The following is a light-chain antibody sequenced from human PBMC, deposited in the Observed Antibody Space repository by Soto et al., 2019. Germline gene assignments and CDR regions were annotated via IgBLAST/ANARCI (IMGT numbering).Light chain of an antibody. Sequence: QSALTQPASVSGSPVQSITISCTGTSSDVGGYNFVSWYQQHPDKAPKLMIYDVTNRPSGVSNRFSGSKSGNTASLTISGLQAEDEADYYCSSYTRTSTYVFGTGTKVTVL. CDR1: SSDVGGYNF. CDR2: DVT. CDR3: SSYTRTSTYV. J-gene: IGLJ1*01. V-gene: IGLV2-14*01.